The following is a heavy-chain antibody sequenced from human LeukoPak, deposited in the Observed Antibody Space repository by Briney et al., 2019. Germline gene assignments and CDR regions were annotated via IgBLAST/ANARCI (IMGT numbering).Heavy chain of an antibody. CDR1: GGSISTYY. V-gene: IGHV4-59*01. D-gene: IGHD3-22*01. CDR2: IYHSGNT. Sequence: SETLSLTCTVSGGSISTYYWSWIRQTPGKGLEWIGYIYHSGNTNYDPSLKSRVTISVDTSKSQLSLKLNSVTAADTAVYYCARDRNYYDSSGYYFANWGQGTLVTVSS. J-gene: IGHJ4*02. CDR3: ARDRNYYDSSGYYFAN.